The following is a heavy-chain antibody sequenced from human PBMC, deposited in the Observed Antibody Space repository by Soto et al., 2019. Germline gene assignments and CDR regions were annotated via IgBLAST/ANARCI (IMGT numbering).Heavy chain of an antibody. J-gene: IGHJ4*02. V-gene: IGHV3-33*05. CDR1: GFTFISYG. D-gene: IGHD3-16*01. Sequence: GGSLRLSCAASGFTFISYGMHWVLQAPGKGLGWVSLILYDGSNKYYADSVKGRFTVSRDNSKNTLYLQMNSLRPEDTALYFCASDKDRMLDAHSFHYSSQGSPVTV. CDR2: ILYDGSNK. CDR3: ASDKDRMLDAHSFHY.